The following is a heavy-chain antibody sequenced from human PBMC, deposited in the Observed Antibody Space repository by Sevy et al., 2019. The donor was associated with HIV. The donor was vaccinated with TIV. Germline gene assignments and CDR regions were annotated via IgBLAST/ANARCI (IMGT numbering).Heavy chain of an antibody. CDR3: ARDGGYSVNDYTGND. V-gene: IGHV3-30-3*01. Sequence: GGSLRLSCAASGFTFSTYALHWVRQAPGKGLEWVALISYDGNNKYYADSVKGRFTISRDDAKNTLYLQMNSLSTEDTAVYYCARDGGYSVNDYTGNDWGQGTLVTVSS. J-gene: IGHJ4*02. D-gene: IGHD5-12*01. CDR1: GFTFSTYA. CDR2: ISYDGNNK.